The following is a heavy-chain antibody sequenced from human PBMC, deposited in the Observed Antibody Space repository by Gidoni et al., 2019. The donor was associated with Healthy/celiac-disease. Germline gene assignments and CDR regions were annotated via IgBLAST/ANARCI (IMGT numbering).Heavy chain of an antibody. V-gene: IGHV4-31*03. D-gene: IGHD6-13*01. Sequence: QAQLQESVPGLVTPSPTLSLTCTVPGRSIGRGGYYWSWIRQHPGKGLEWIGYIYDSGSTYYNPSLKSRVTISVDTSKNQFSLKLSSVTAADTAVYYCARRGGSSSWYSFDYWGQGTLVTVSS. CDR3: ARRGGSSSWYSFDY. J-gene: IGHJ4*02. CDR2: IYDSGST. CDR1: GRSIGRGGYY.